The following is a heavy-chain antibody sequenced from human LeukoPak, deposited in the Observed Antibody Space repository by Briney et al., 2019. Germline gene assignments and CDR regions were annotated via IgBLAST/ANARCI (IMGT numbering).Heavy chain of an antibody. Sequence: PSETLSLTCAVYGGSFSGYYWSWIRQPPGKGLEWIGEINHSGSTNYNPSLKSRVTISVDTSKNQFSLKLSSVTAADTAVYYCARVDYYDSSGYYYHYWGQGTLATVSS. J-gene: IGHJ4*02. V-gene: IGHV4-34*01. CDR2: INHSGST. CDR1: GGSFSGYY. CDR3: ARVDYYDSSGYYYHY. D-gene: IGHD3-22*01.